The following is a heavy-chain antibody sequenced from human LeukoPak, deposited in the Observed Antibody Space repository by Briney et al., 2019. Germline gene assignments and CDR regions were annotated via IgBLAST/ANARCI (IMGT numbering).Heavy chain of an antibody. V-gene: IGHV1-8*03. J-gene: IGHJ6*03. CDR1: GYTFTSYD. D-gene: IGHD3-3*01. CDR3: ARATNSLDFCSGSDYYYYYYYMHV. Sequence: ASVKVSCKASGYTFTSYDINWVRQATGQGLEWMGWMNHNSGNTGYAQKFQGRVTITRNTSISTAYMELSSLRSEDTAVYYCARATNSLDFCSGSDYYYYYYYMHVWGKGTPVTVSS. CDR2: MNHNSGNT.